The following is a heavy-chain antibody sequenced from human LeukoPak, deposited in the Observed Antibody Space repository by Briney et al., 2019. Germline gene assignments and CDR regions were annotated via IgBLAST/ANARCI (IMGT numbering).Heavy chain of an antibody. CDR2: IYSGGST. Sequence: GGSLRLSCAASGFTVSSNYMSWVRQAPGKGLEWVSVIYSGGSTYYADSVKGRFTISRDDSKNTLYLQMNSLRAEDTAVYYCAKYYYDSSGYSSPFDYWGQGTLVTVSS. CDR3: AKYYYDSSGYSSPFDY. V-gene: IGHV3-53*01. J-gene: IGHJ4*02. CDR1: GFTVSSNY. D-gene: IGHD3-22*01.